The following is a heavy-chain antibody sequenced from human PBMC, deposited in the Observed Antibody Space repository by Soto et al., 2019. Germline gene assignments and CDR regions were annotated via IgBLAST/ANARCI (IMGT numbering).Heavy chain of an antibody. Sequence: PSETLSLTCTVSGGSISSGGYYWSWIRQHPGKGLEWIGSIYYTESTSYNPSLKSRVTISVDTSKNQFSLRLSSVTAADTAVYHCARQTSIAGRPFYDAFDIWGQGTMVTVS. J-gene: IGHJ3*02. CDR1: GGSISSGGYY. V-gene: IGHV4-39*01. D-gene: IGHD6-6*01. CDR3: ARQTSIAGRPFYDAFDI. CDR2: IYYTEST.